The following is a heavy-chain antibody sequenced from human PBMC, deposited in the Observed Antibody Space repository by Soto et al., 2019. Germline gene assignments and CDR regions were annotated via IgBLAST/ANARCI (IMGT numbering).Heavy chain of an antibody. Sequence: SETLSLTCTVSGGSISSYYWSWIRQPPGKGLEWIGYIYYSGSTNYNPSLKSRVTISVDTSKNQFSLRLSSVTAADTAVYYCARSWYDAFDIWGQGTLVTVSS. CDR3: ARSWYDAFDI. D-gene: IGHD6-13*01. CDR1: GGSISSYY. J-gene: IGHJ4*02. V-gene: IGHV4-59*01. CDR2: IYYSGST.